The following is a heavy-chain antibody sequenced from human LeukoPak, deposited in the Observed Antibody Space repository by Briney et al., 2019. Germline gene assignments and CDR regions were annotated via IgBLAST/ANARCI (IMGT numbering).Heavy chain of an antibody. Sequence: GRSLRLSCAASGFTFSTSGMHWVRKAPGKGLEWVAVIWYDGSNKHYAESVKGRFSISRDNSKSTLYLQMNSLGAEDTAVYYCARARGVSTGYRPIDYWGQGTLVTVSS. CDR1: GFTFSTSG. J-gene: IGHJ4*02. D-gene: IGHD3-22*01. V-gene: IGHV3-33*01. CDR2: IWYDGSNK. CDR3: ARARGVSTGYRPIDY.